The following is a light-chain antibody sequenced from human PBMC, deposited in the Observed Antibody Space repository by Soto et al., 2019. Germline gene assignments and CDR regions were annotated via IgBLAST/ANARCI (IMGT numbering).Light chain of an antibody. V-gene: IGLV2-11*01. CDR3: RSYACSPVV. J-gene: IGLJ2*01. CDR1: SSDVGGYNY. CDR2: DVS. Sequence: QSALTQPRSVSGSPGQSVTISCTGTSSDVGGYNYVSWYQQHPGKAPKLMIYDVSKRPSGVPDRFSGSKSGNTASLTISGLQAEDEADYYCRSYACSPVVFGGGTKVTVL.